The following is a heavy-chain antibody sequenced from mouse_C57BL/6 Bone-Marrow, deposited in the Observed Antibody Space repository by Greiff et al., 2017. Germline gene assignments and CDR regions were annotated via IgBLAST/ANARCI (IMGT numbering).Heavy chain of an antibody. Sequence: EVMLVESGGGLVQSGRSLRLSCATSGFTFSDFYMEWVRQAPGKGLEWIAASRNKANDYTTEYSASVKGRFIVSRDTSQSILYLQMNALRAEDTAIYYCARDAPDGYYWFAYWGQGTLVTVSA. D-gene: IGHD2-3*01. V-gene: IGHV7-1*01. CDR2: SRNKANDYTT. CDR3: ARDAPDGYYWFAY. CDR1: GFTFSDFY. J-gene: IGHJ3*01.